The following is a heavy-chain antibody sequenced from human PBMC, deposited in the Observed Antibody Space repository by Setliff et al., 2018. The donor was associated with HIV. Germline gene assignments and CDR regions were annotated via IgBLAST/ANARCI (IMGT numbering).Heavy chain of an antibody. V-gene: IGHV1-46*01. CDR1: GYTLTEVS. Sequence: ASVKVSCKVSGYTLTEVSIHWVRQAPGQGPEWMGIINPSAGSTSYAQKFQGRFTISRDNAKKSLYLQMNSLRGEDTAVYYCARGLERTNTLFGVVSIWLDPWGQGTLVTVSS. D-gene: IGHD3-3*01. CDR2: INPSAGST. CDR3: ARGLERTNTLFGVVSIWLDP. J-gene: IGHJ5*02.